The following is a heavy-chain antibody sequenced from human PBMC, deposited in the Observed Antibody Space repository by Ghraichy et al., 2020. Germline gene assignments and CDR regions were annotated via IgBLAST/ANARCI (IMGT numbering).Heavy chain of an antibody. D-gene: IGHD6-13*01. CDR2: INHSGST. J-gene: IGHJ4*02. CDR3: ARGPRYSSSWYPVQY. V-gene: IGHV4-34*01. Sequence: SETLSLTCAVYGGSFSGYYWSWIRQPPGKELEWIGEINHSGSTNYNPSLKSRVTISVDKAKNQFSLKLNSVTAADTAVYYCARGPRYSSSWYPVQYWGQGTRVTVSS. CDR1: GGSFSGYY.